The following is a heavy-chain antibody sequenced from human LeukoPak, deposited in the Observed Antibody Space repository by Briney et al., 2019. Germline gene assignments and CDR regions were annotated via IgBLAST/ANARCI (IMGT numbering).Heavy chain of an antibody. Sequence: GSLRLSSAASGFTFRIYAMSWIRQPPGKGLEWIGYIYYSGSTNYNPSLKSRVTISVDTSKNQFSLKLSSVTAADTAVYYCARELSDSSGWYSGAFDIWGQGTMVTVSS. CDR1: GFTFRIYA. V-gene: IGHV4-59*01. CDR3: ARELSDSSGWYSGAFDI. D-gene: IGHD6-19*01. CDR2: IYYSGST. J-gene: IGHJ3*02.